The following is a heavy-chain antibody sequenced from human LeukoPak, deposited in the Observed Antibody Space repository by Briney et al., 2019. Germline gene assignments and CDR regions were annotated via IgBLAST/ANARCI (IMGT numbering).Heavy chain of an antibody. Sequence: TLSLTCTVSGGSISSGDYYWSWIRQPPGKGLEWIGYIYYSGSTYYNPSLKSRVTISVDTSKNQFSLKLSSVTAADTAVYYCGSRMEWSSHIDYWGQGTLVTVSS. V-gene: IGHV4-30-4*08. CDR3: GSRMEWSSHIDY. CDR1: GGSISSGDYY. CDR2: IYYSGST. D-gene: IGHD3-3*01. J-gene: IGHJ4*02.